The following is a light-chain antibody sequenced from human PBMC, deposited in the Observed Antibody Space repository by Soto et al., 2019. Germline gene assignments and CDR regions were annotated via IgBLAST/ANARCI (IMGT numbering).Light chain of an antibody. V-gene: IGKV3-11*01. CDR1: QSVSNY. CDR2: DTF. Sequence: EIVLTQSPATLSLSPGERATLSCRASQSVSNYLAWYQQKPGQVPMLLIYDTFHRATGTPARFSGSGFGTDFTLTICSLESEDFAVYYCQRRANVFSFGGGTKVELK. J-gene: IGKJ4*01. CDR3: QRRANVFS.